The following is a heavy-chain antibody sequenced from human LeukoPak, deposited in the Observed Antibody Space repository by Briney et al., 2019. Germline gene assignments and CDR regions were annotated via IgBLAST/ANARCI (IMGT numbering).Heavy chain of an antibody. D-gene: IGHD3-3*01. J-gene: IGHJ5*02. V-gene: IGHV3-30*02. CDR1: GFIFSSHG. CDR3: ARHFSFWSGSRLDP. Sequence: PGGSLRLSCAASGFIFSSHGMHWVRQAPGKGLEWVAFIRYDGGNKYYADSVKGRFTISRDNSKNTLYLQMNSLRAEDTAVYYCARHFSFWSGSRLDPWGQGTLVTVSS. CDR2: IRYDGGNK.